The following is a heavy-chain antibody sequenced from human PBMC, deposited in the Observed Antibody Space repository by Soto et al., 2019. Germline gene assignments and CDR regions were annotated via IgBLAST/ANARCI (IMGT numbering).Heavy chain of an antibody. CDR2: IYYSGST. CDR3: ARELAAAGWGTENWLDP. CDR1: GGSISSYY. V-gene: IGHV4-59*01. J-gene: IGHJ5*02. Sequence: SETLSLTCTVSGGSISSYYWSWIRQPPGKGLEWIGYIYYSGSTNYNPSLKSRVTISVDTSKNQFSLKLSSVTAADTAVYYCARELAAAGWGTENWLDPWGQGTLVTVPQ. D-gene: IGHD6-13*01.